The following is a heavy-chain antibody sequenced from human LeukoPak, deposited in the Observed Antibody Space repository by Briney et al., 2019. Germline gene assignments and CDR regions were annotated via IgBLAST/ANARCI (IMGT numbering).Heavy chain of an antibody. CDR3: ARGANYYDSSGYSATFDY. V-gene: IGHV4-34*01. CDR2: INHSGST. J-gene: IGHJ4*02. CDR1: GFTFSDYY. D-gene: IGHD3-22*01. Sequence: PGGSLRLSCAASGFTFSDYYMSWIRQPPGKGLEWIVEINHSGSTKNSPSLKSRVTISVDTSKNQFSLKLRSVTAADTAVYYCARGANYYDSSGYSATFDYWGQGTLVTVSS.